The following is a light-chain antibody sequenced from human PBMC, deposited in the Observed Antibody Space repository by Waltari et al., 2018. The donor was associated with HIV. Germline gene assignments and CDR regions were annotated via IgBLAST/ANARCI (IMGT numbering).Light chain of an antibody. CDR2: RAS. CDR3: QQYNTDPS. J-gene: IGKJ5*01. V-gene: IGKV1-5*03. Sequence: DIHMTQSPSTLSAFVGDRVTITCRASQNINNWLAWYQQKPGKVPKLLIHRASALEDGVSSRFRGSGSGTEFTLIIDSLEPDDFATYYCQQYNTDPSFGQGTRLE. CDR1: QNINNW.